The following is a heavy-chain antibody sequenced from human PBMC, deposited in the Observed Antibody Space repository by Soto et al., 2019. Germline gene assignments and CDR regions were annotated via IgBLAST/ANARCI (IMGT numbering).Heavy chain of an antibody. J-gene: IGHJ4*02. D-gene: IGHD3-3*01. CDR1: GFTFSSYA. CDR3: AKEQQRITIFGVVTQPDY. V-gene: IGHV3-23*01. Sequence: GGSLRLSCAASGFTFSSYAMSWVRQAPGKGLEWVSAISGSGGSTYYADSVKGRFTISRDNSKNTLYLQMNSLRAEDTAVYYCAKEQQRITIFGVVTQPDYWGQGTLVTVSS. CDR2: ISGSGGST.